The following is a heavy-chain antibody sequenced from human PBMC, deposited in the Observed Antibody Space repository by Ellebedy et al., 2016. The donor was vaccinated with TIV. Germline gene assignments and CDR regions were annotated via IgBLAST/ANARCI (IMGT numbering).Heavy chain of an antibody. CDR2: ISGVGSSTT. Sequence: PGGSLRLSCVASGFTFSNYAMGWVRQAPGKGLDWVSAISGVGSSTTHYPDSVKGRFFISRDTSKNTLYLQLNSLRAEDTAVYYCAKPPEHWLIHPGLESWGQGTLVTVAS. J-gene: IGHJ4*02. V-gene: IGHV3-23*01. CDR1: GFTFSNYA. CDR3: AKPPEHWLIHPGLES. D-gene: IGHD6-19*01.